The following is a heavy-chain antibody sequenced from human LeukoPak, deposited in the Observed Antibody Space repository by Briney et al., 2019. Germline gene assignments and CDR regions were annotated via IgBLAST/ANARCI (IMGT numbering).Heavy chain of an antibody. CDR1: GYTLTELF. Sequence: ASVKVSCKVSGYTLTELFMHWVRQAPGKGLEWMGGFDPEDGETIYAQKFQGRVTMTEDTSTDTAYMELSSLRSEDTAVYYCATHHEQQLVLEVTFDIWGQGTMVTVSS. D-gene: IGHD6-13*01. CDR2: FDPEDGET. J-gene: IGHJ3*02. CDR3: ATHHEQQLVLEVTFDI. V-gene: IGHV1-24*01.